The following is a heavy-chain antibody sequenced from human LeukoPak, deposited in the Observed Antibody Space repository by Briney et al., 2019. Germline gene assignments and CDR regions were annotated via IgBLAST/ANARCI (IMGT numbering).Heavy chain of an antibody. CDR3: ARDGYGSGSYYSWFDP. J-gene: IGHJ5*02. V-gene: IGHV3-33*01. D-gene: IGHD3-10*01. CDR2: IWYDGSNK. CDR1: GFTFSSYG. Sequence: GRSLRLSCAASGFTFSSYGMHWVRQAPGKGLEWVAVIWYDGSNKYYADSVKGRFTISRDNSKNTLYLQMNSLRAEDTAVYYCARDGYGSGSYYSWFDPWGQGTLVTVSS.